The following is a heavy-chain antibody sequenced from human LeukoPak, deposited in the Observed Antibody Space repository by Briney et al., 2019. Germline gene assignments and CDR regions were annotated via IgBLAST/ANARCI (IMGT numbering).Heavy chain of an antibody. CDR1: GFTFSSYG. CDR3: AKDQDDFWSGYYQN. J-gene: IGHJ4*02. V-gene: IGHV3-30*18. CDR2: ISYDGSNK. Sequence: GGSLRLSCAASGFTFSSYGMHWVRQAPGKGLEWVAVISYDGSNKYYTDSVKGRFTISRDNSKNTLYLQMNSLRAEDTAVYYCAKDQDDFWSGYYQNWGQGTLVTVSS. D-gene: IGHD3-3*01.